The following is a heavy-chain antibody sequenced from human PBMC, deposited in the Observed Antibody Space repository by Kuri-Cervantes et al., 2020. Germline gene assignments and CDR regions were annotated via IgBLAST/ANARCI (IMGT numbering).Heavy chain of an antibody. V-gene: IGHV3-30*03. CDR2: ISYDGSNK. Sequence: LSLTCAASGFTFSSYGMHWVRQAPGKGLEWVAVISYDGSNKYYADSVKGRFTISRDNSKNTLYLQMNSLRAEDTAVYYCVRGGGIAAAVGYWGQGTLVTVSS. CDR1: GFTFSSYG. D-gene: IGHD6-13*01. J-gene: IGHJ4*02. CDR3: VRGGGIAAAVGY.